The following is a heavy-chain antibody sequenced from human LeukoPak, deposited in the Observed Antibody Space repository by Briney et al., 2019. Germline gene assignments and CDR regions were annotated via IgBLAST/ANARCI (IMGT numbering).Heavy chain of an antibody. J-gene: IGHJ6*02. D-gene: IGHD3-16*01. V-gene: IGHV3-7*03. Sequence: GGSLRLSCAASGFTFSSYAMSWARQAPGKGLEWVASVNHNGNVNYYVDSVKGRFTISRDNAKNSLYLQMSNLRAEDTAVYFCARGGGLDVWGQGATVTVSS. CDR1: GFTFSSYA. CDR3: ARGGGLDV. CDR2: VNHNGNVN.